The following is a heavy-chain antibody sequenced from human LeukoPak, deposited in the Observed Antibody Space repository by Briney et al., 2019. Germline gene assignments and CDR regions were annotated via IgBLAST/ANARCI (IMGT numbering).Heavy chain of an antibody. CDR3: ARLRYYGMDV. J-gene: IGHJ6*02. CDR2: ISSSSSTI. CDR1: GFTFSSYS. Sequence: GGSLRLSCAASGFTFSSYSMNWVRQAPGKGLEWVSYISSSSSTIYYADSVKSRFTISRDNAKNSLYLQMNSLRAEDTAVYYCARLRYYGMDVWGQGTTVTASS. V-gene: IGHV3-48*04.